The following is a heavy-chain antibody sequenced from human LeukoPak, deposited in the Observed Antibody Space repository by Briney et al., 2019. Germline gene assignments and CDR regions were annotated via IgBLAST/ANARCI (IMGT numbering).Heavy chain of an antibody. J-gene: IGHJ4*02. CDR2: INPSGGST. Sequence: ASVKVSCKASGYTFTSYYMHWGRQAPGQGLEWMGIINPSGGSTSYAQKFQGRVTMTRDTSTSTVYKELSSLRSEDAAVYYCARTGDGPPSYWGQGTLVTVSS. CDR3: ARTGDGPPSY. V-gene: IGHV1-46*01. D-gene: IGHD3-16*01. CDR1: GYTFTSYY.